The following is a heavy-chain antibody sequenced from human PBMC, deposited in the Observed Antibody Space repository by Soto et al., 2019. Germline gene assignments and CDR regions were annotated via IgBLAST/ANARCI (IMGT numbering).Heavy chain of an antibody. J-gene: IGHJ6*02. CDR2: IRYDGSNK. CDR1: GCTFSSNG. V-gene: IGHV3-33*01. D-gene: IGHD2-2*01. CDR3: ARRMRNIVVVPAALGGMDV. Sequence: GGSLRLSCAASGCTFSSNGMHWVRQAPGKGLEWVAVIRYDGSNKYYADSVKGRFTISRDNSKNTLYMQMNSLRAEDTAVYYSARRMRNIVVVPAALGGMDVWGQGTTVTVSS.